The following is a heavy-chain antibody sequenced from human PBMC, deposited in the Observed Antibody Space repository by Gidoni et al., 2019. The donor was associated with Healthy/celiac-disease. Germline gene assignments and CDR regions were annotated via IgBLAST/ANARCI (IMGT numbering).Heavy chain of an antibody. Sequence: QVQLVQSGAEVKKPGGSVEVSCEASGYTFTGYYSHWVRQAPGQVPEWMGWINPNSGCTNYAQKFQGSVTMTRDTSISTAYMELSRLRSDDTAVYYCARESPTWDIVVVPAAEDYYMDVWGKGTTVTVSS. CDR3: ARESPTWDIVVVPAAEDYYMDV. V-gene: IGHV1-2*02. J-gene: IGHJ6*03. CDR1: GYTFTGYY. D-gene: IGHD2-2*01. CDR2: INPNSGCT.